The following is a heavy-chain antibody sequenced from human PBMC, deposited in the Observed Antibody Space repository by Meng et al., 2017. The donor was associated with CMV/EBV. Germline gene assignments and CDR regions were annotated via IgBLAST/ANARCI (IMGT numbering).Heavy chain of an antibody. CDR3: AIVGDIVVVPAAL. D-gene: IGHD2-2*01. J-gene: IGHJ4*02. CDR2: INPNTGGT. CDR1: GYTFTGYY. V-gene: IGHV1-2*02. Sequence: ASVKVSCKASGYTFTGYYIHWVRQAPGQGLEWMGWINPNTGGTNYAQKFQGRVTMTRDTSISTAYMELSRLRSDDTAVYYCAIVGDIVVVPAALWGQGTLVTVSS.